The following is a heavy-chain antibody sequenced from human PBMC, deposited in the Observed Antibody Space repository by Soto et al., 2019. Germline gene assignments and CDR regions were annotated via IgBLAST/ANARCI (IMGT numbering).Heavy chain of an antibody. J-gene: IGHJ4*02. CDR3: AKEVVGATGLDY. D-gene: IGHD1-26*01. CDR2: ISWNSGSI. CDR1: GFTFDDYA. V-gene: IGHV3-9*01. Sequence: GGSLRLSCAASGFTFDDYAMHWVRQAPGKGLEWVSGISWNSGSIGYADSVKGRFTISRDNAKNSLYLQMNSLRAEDTALYYCAKEVVGATGLDYWGQGTLVTVSS.